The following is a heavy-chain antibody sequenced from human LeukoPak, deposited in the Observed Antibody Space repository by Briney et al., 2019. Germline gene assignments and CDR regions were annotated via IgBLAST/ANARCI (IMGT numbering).Heavy chain of an antibody. V-gene: IGHV4-34*01. CDR2: INHSGST. D-gene: IGHD3-10*01. Sequence: PSETLSLTCAVYGGSFSGYYWSWIRQPPGKGLEWIGEINHSGSTNYNPSLKSRVTISVDTSKNQFSLKLSSVTAADTAVYYCARTQLYYGSGSSYFDYWGQGTLVTVSS. J-gene: IGHJ4*02. CDR1: GGSFSGYY. CDR3: ARTQLYYGSGSSYFDY.